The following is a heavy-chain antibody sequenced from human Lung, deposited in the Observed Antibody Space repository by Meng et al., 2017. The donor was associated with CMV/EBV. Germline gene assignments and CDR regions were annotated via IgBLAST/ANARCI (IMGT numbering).Heavy chain of an antibody. V-gene: IGHV4-59*01. J-gene: IGHJ6*02. CDR1: GHPITTYY. D-gene: IGHD2-15*01. Sequence: SETLSLTCSVFGHPITTYYWSWVRQAPGKGLEWIGYIYYSGATNYNPSLKSRLTISMDTSKNQFSLELRSVTAADTAIYYCARVRAAVGYYYYAMDAWGQGTTVTVSS. CDR3: ARVRAAVGYYYYAMDA. CDR2: IYYSGAT.